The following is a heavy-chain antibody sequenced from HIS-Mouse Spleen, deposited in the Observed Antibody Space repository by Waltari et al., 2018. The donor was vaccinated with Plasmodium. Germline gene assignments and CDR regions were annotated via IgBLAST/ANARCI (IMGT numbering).Heavy chain of an antibody. CDR2: INHSGST. Sequence: QVQLQQWGAGLLKPSETLSLTCAVDGGSFSGYYWSWIRQPPGKGLGWIGEINHSGSTNYNPSLKSRVTISVDTSKNQFSLKLSSVTAADTAVYYCASSGSGSYYYWGQGTLVTVSS. CDR1: GGSFSGYY. J-gene: IGHJ4*02. V-gene: IGHV4-34*01. CDR3: ASSGSGSYYY. D-gene: IGHD3-10*01.